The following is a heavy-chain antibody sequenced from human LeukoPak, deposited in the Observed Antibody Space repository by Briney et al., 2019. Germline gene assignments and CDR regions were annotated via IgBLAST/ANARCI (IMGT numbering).Heavy chain of an antibody. Sequence: ASVKVSCKASGYTFTSYAMHWVRQAPGQRLEWMGWINAGNGNTKYSQKFQGRVTITRDTSASTAYMELSSLRSEDTAVYYCARVPFRWELLLLDFWGQGTLVTVSP. J-gene: IGHJ4*02. D-gene: IGHD1-26*01. CDR1: GYTFTSYA. CDR3: ARVPFRWELLLLDF. V-gene: IGHV1-3*01. CDR2: INAGNGNT.